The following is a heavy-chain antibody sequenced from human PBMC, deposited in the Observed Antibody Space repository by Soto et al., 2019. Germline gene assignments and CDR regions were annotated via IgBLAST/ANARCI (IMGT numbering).Heavy chain of an antibody. Sequence: QVQLQQWGAGLLKPSETLSLTCAVYGGSFSGYYWSWIRQPPGKGLEWIGEINHSGSTNYNPSLKSRVTLSVDTSKNQFSLKLSSVTAADTAVYYCARRWSIAARPSWFDPWGQGTLVTVSS. CDR1: GGSFSGYY. V-gene: IGHV4-34*01. D-gene: IGHD6-6*01. J-gene: IGHJ5*02. CDR3: ARRWSIAARPSWFDP. CDR2: INHSGST.